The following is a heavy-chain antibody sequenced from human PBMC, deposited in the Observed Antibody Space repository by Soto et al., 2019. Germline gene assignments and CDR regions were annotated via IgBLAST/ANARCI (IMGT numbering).Heavy chain of an antibody. CDR2: VYYSGNT. V-gene: IGHV4-59*01. D-gene: IGHD5-18*01. J-gene: IGHJ3*02. CDR1: GGSISNYY. CDR3: SREADTGVGGLGFYDAFDI. Sequence: SETLSLTCTLSGGSISNYYWTWIRQTPGKGLEWIGYVYYSGNTNYNPSLKSQVSISVDMSKNQFSLELSSVTAADTAMYSVSREADTGVGGLGFYDAFDIWGPGTKVTVSS.